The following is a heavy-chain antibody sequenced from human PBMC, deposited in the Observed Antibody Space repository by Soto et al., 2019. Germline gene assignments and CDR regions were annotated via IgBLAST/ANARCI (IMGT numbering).Heavy chain of an antibody. J-gene: IGHJ6*02. CDR2: IYYNGST. Sequence: QVQLQESGPGLVKPSQTLSLTCTVSGGSISSGGYYWSWIRQHPGKGLEWIGYIYYNGSTYYNPALKSRVTISVDTSKNQFSLKLSSVTAADTAVYYCARDDSSGYYYGMDVWGQGTTVTVSS. CDR1: GGSISSGGYY. D-gene: IGHD3-22*01. V-gene: IGHV4-31*03. CDR3: ARDDSSGYYYGMDV.